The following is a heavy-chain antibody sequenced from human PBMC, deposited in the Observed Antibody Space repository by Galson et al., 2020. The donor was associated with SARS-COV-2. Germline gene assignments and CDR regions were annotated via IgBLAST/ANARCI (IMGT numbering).Heavy chain of an antibody. CDR1: GGSISSGSYY. CDR3: AGCSGGVIYYYGMDV. CDR2: VYTSGST. J-gene: IGHJ6*02. D-gene: IGHD3-16*01. Sequence: SETLSLTCTVSGGSISSGSYYWSWIRQPAGKGLEWIGRVYTSGSTNYNPSLKSRVTISVDTSKNQFSLKLSSVTAADTAVYYCAGCSGGVIYYYGMDVWGQGTTVTVSS. V-gene: IGHV4-61*02.